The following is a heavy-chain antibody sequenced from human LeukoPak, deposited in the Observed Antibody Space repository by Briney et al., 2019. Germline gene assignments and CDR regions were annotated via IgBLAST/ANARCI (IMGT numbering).Heavy chain of an antibody. CDR2: INPNSGGT. Sequence: ASVKVSCKASGYTFTGYYMHWVRQAPGQGLEWMGRINPNSGGTNYAQKFQGRVTMTRDTSISTAYMELSRLRSDDTAVYYCARDXERLRYFDXXSNTYXXYWGQGTL. J-gene: IGHJ4*02. D-gene: IGHD3-9*01. V-gene: IGHV1-2*06. CDR3: ARDXERLRYFDXXSNTYXXY. CDR1: GYTFTGYY.